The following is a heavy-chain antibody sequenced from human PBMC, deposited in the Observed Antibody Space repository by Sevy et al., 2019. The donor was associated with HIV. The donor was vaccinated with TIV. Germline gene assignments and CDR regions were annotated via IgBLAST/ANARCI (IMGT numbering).Heavy chain of an antibody. J-gene: IGHJ4*02. V-gene: IGHV3-21*01. Sequence: GGSLRLSCVASGFTFSTYSMNWVRQAPGKGLEWVSSISSSSNYIYYADSLKGRFTISRDNAKNSLYLHMNRLRAEDTAVYYCERDDIGARDYFDYWGQGTLVTVSS. D-gene: IGHD2-15*01. CDR3: ERDDIGARDYFDY. CDR2: ISSSSNYI. CDR1: GFTFSTYS.